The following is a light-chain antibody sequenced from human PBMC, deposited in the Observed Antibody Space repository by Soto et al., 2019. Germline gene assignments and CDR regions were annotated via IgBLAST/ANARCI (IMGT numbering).Light chain of an antibody. CDR1: SSDVGTYNY. CDR3: SSYTISSTWV. J-gene: IGLJ3*02. Sequence: QSVLTQPASLSGSPGQSITISCTGTSSDVGTYNYVSWYQQHPGKAPKLMIYEVSNRPSGVSNRFSGSKSGNTASLTISGLQAEDEADYYCSSYTISSTWVFGGGTKVTVL. V-gene: IGLV2-14*01. CDR2: EVS.